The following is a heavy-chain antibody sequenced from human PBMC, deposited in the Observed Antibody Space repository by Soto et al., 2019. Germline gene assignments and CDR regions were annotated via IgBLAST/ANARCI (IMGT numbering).Heavy chain of an antibody. Sequence: ASVKVSCKTSGYSFTDYKLHWVRQAPGQGLEWMGWVDPNGGGSNSAQKFQGSVTMTWDTSITTAYLDLTRLTANDTATYFCATWVDYGDFEGFDFWG. D-gene: IGHD4-17*01. CDR3: ATWVDYGDFEGFDF. CDR1: GYSFTDYK. CDR2: VDPNGGGS. V-gene: IGHV1-2*04. J-gene: IGHJ4*01.